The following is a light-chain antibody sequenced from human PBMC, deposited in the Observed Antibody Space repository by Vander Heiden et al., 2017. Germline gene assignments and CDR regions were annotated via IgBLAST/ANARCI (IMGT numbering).Light chain of an antibody. CDR1: QSLSSW. CDR2: HAS. Sequence: DMQMTRSPCTLAACLGDRVTIPSRASQSLSSWLAWSHHRPGKFPKLLIYHASRLERGVPSQYSGSGSATEFTLTISSLQPDDFATYYCQQEDSSPIIFGHGTKVDIK. J-gene: IGKJ3*01. CDR3: QQEDSSPII. V-gene: IGKV1-5*03.